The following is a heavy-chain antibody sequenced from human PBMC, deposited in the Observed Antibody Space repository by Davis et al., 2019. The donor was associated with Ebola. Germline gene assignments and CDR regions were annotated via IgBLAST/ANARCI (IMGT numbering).Heavy chain of an antibody. J-gene: IGHJ6*03. D-gene: IGHD6-13*01. V-gene: IGHV1-18*01. Sequence: SVTVSCKPSGYMFTTYGMVWVRQAPAHGLEGMGCLNPLTGYTNYAQKFPGRVTMTTYTSTTTAYMYLRGLTSDDTAEYTYVRGRGVAAGWSLTNYYHMDVWGKGNTVIVSS. CDR3: VRGRGVAAGWSLTNYYHMDV. CDR1: GYMFTTYG. CDR2: LNPLTGYT.